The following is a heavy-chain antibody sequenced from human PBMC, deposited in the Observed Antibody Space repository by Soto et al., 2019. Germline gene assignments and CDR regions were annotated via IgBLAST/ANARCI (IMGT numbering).Heavy chain of an antibody. J-gene: IGHJ4*02. CDR2: INAGNGNT. Sequence: ASVKVSCKASGYTFTSYAMHWVRQAPGQRLEWMGWINAGNGNTKYAQKLQGRVTMTTDTSTSTAYMELRSLRSDDTAVYYCARDRLRGYDSSGFYSWGQGTMVTVSS. CDR1: GYTFTSYA. D-gene: IGHD3-22*01. V-gene: IGHV1-3*01. CDR3: ARDRLRGYDSSGFYS.